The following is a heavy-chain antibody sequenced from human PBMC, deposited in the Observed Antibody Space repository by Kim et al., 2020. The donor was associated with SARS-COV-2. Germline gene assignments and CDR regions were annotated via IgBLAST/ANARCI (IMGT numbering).Heavy chain of an antibody. Sequence: GRSLRLSCAASGFNFDDEAMNWVRQAPGKGLEWVSGSRCNSVIIGSSDSMKGRFTISRDNAKNSLYLQMNILRAEDTALYYCAKDTNYDSSGYKVNGMDVWGQGSTVTVSS. CDR3: AKDTNYDSSGYKVNGMDV. D-gene: IGHD3-22*01. CDR1: GFNFDDEA. J-gene: IGHJ6*02. CDR2: SRCNSVII. V-gene: IGHV3-9*01.